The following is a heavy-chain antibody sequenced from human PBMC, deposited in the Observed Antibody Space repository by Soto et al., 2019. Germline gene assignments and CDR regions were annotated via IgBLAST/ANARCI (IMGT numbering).Heavy chain of an antibody. CDR3: GRVMRSLLSITALDT. CDR2: IDPSGGKT. D-gene: IGHD3-10*01. V-gene: IGHV1-46*01. Sequence: GASVKVSCKASGYTFTRDQIHWVRQAPGQGLEWMGMIDPSGGKTNYAQKFLGRVTMTRDTSTSTVYMALSSLRSEDTAIYFCGRVMRSLLSITALDTWGQGTLVTVS. CDR1: GYTFTRDQ. J-gene: IGHJ5*02.